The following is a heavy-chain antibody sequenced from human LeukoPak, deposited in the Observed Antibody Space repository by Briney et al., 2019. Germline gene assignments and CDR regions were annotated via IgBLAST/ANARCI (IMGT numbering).Heavy chain of an antibody. CDR1: GGTFSSYA. J-gene: IGHJ4*02. CDR2: IIPIFGTA. Sequence: GASVKVSCKASGGTFSSYAISWVRQAPGQGLEWMGRIIPIFGTANYAQKFQGRVTITTDESTSTAYMELTSLRSEDTAVYYCAGRYCDGGSCYPFDYWGQGTPVTVSS. V-gene: IGHV1-69*05. CDR3: AGRYCDGGSCYPFDY. D-gene: IGHD2-15*01.